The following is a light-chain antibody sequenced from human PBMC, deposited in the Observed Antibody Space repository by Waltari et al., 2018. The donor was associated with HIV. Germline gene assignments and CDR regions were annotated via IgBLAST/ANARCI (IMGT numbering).Light chain of an antibody. CDR2: DTF. CDR3: LLSFAGARPVV. Sequence: QAVVTHEPSLTVSPGGPVTLTCGSSTGPVTSGHHPYWFQQKSGQAPRTLIYDTFNKHPWTPARFSGSLLGGKAALTLSGAQPEDEAEYFCLLSFAGARPVVFGGGTNLTVL. J-gene: IGLJ2*01. CDR1: TGPVTSGHH. V-gene: IGLV7-46*01.